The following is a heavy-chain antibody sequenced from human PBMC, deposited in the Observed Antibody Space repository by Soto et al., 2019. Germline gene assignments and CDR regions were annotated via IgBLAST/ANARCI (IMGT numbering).Heavy chain of an antibody. D-gene: IGHD2-15*01. CDR2: IYPGDSDT. J-gene: IGHJ3*02. Sequence: PGESLKISCKGSGYSFTSYWIGWVRQMPGKGLEWMGIIYPGDSDTRYSPSFQGQVTISADKSISTAYLQWSSLKASDIAMYYCARTPRHSYCSGGSCYSWRAFDIWGQGTMVTVSS. CDR1: GYSFTSYW. V-gene: IGHV5-51*01. CDR3: ARTPRHSYCSGGSCYSWRAFDI.